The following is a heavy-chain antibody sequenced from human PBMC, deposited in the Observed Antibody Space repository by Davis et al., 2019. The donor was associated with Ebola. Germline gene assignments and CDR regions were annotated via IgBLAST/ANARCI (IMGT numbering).Heavy chain of an antibody. CDR3: ARAAGTAPFDY. J-gene: IGHJ4*02. Sequence: ASVKVSCKASGYTFTTFGLSWVRQAPGQGLEWMGWISAYNGNTNYAQKLQGRVTMTTDTSTSTAYMELRSLRSDDTAVYYCARAAGTAPFDYWGQGTLVTVSS. CDR1: GYTFTTFG. D-gene: IGHD1-7*01. CDR2: ISAYNGNT. V-gene: IGHV1-18*01.